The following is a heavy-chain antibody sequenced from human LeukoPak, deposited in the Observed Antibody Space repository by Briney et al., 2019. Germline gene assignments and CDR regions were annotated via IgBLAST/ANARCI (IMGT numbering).Heavy chain of an antibody. J-gene: IGHJ4*02. CDR1: GGSISGYY. CDR2: IYSSGTT. D-gene: IGHD4-17*01. CDR3: ARDYGGKFDY. Sequence: SETLSLTCTVSGGSISGYYWSWIRQPPGKGLEWIGYIYSSGTTNYNPFLKSRVTISVGTSKNQFSLKLSSVTAADAAVYYCARDYGGKFDYWGQGTLVTVSS. V-gene: IGHV4-59*01.